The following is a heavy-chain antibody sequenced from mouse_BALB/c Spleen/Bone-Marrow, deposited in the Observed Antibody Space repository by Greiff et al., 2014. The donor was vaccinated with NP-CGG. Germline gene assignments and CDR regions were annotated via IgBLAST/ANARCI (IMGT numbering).Heavy chain of an antibody. D-gene: IGHD1-1*01. CDR2: IDPANGNT. V-gene: IGHV14-3*02. CDR3: ARYYYGSSYFDY. Sequence: DVQLQESGAELVKPGASVKLSCTASGFNIKDTYMHWVKQRPEQGLEWIGRIDPANGNTKYDPKFQGKATITADTSPNTAYLQPSSLTSEDTAVYYCARYYYGSSYFDYWGQGTTLTVSS. CDR1: GFNIKDTY. J-gene: IGHJ2*01.